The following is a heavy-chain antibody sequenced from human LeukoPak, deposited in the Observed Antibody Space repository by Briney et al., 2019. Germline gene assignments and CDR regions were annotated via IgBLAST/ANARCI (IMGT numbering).Heavy chain of an antibody. V-gene: IGHV3-7*02. D-gene: IGHD5-24*01. Sequence: GGSLRLSCAASGFTFSSYWMSWVRQAPGKGLEWVANIKEGGSQKYYVDSVKGRFTISRDNAKNSLYLQMDSLRAEDTAVYYCARATNWAVPFDYWGQGTLVTVSS. CDR1: GFTFSSYW. J-gene: IGHJ4*02. CDR3: ARATNWAVPFDY. CDR2: IKEGGSQK.